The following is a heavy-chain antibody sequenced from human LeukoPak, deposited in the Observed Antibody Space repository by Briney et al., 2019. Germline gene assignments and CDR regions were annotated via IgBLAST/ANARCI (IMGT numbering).Heavy chain of an antibody. J-gene: IGHJ4*02. CDR3: AKEGDRYYFDY. CDR1: GFTFDDYA. V-gene: IGHV3-43D*03. Sequence: GGSLRLSCAASGFTFDDYAMHWVRQAPGKGLEWVSLISWDGGSTYYADSVKGRFTISRDSSKNSLYLQMNSLRAEDTALYYCAKEGDRYYFDYWGQGTLVTVSS. D-gene: IGHD3-16*01. CDR2: ISWDGGST.